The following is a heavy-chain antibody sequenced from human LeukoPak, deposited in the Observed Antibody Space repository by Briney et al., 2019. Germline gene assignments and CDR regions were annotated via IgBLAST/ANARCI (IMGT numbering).Heavy chain of an antibody. CDR3: ARDLGFCGGGSCPRCFDP. J-gene: IGHJ5*02. D-gene: IGHD2-15*01. CDR1: GYTFTSYA. CDR2: INAGNGNT. V-gene: IGHV1-3*01. Sequence: ASVKVSCKASGYTFTSYAMHWVRQAPVQRLEWMGWINAGNGNTKYSQKFQGRVTITRDTSASTAYMELSSLRSEDTAVYYCARDLGFCGGGSCPRCFDPWGQGTLVTVSS.